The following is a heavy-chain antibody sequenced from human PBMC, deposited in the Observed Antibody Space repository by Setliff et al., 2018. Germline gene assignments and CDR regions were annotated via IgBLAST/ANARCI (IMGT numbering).Heavy chain of an antibody. CDR3: ARLWISYESNTYFYPKYFDF. V-gene: IGHV7-4-1*02. CDR1: GYTFTSYA. J-gene: IGHJ4*02. D-gene: IGHD3-22*01. CDR2: INTNTGNP. Sequence: ASVKVSCKASGYTFTSYAMNWVRQAPGQGLEWMGWINTNTGNPTYAQGFTGRFVFSLDTSVSTAYLQISSLKAEDTAVYYCARLWISYESNTYFYPKYFDFWGQGTLVTVSS.